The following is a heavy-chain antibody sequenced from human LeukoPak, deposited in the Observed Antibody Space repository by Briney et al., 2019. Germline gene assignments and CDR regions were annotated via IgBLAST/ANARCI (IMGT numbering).Heavy chain of an antibody. CDR3: ARRKAYSGYDSPPYYFDY. CDR2: MNRDGSEK. Sequence: GGSLRLSCAASGFTFSSYWMTWVRQAPGKGLEWVANMNRDGSEKYYVDSVKGRFTISRDNAKNSLYLQMNSLRAEDTAVYYCARRKAYSGYDSPPYYFDYWGQGTLVTVSS. CDR1: GFTFSSYW. V-gene: IGHV3-7*01. D-gene: IGHD5-12*01. J-gene: IGHJ4*02.